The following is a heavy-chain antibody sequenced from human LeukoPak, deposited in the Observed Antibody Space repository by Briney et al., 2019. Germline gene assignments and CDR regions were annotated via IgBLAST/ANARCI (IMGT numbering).Heavy chain of an antibody. CDR3: AKDGSSSWNYYFDY. CDR2: RRYDGSNK. CDR1: GFTFTSYG. Sequence: PAGSLRLSCAASGFTFTSYGMYWVRQAPRTGLGRVAFRRYDGSNKDYADSVKGRFTISRDNSENTMYLQMNSLRAEDTAVYYCAKDGSSSWNYYFDYWGQGILVTVSS. J-gene: IGHJ4*02. D-gene: IGHD6-13*01. V-gene: IGHV3-30*02.